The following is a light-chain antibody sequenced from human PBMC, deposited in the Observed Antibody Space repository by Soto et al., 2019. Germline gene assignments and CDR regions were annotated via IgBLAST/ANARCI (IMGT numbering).Light chain of an antibody. J-gene: IGKJ2*01. CDR3: QQDGISQNT. CDR1: QSVSSGY. Sequence: ETVMTQSPGTLSLSPGERATLSCRASQSVSSGYLAWYQQKPGQAPRLLIFGASNRATCIPDRFTGSGSGTDFTLTLSRLEPEDFAVYYCQQDGISQNTFGPGTKLEIK. V-gene: IGKV3-20*01. CDR2: GAS.